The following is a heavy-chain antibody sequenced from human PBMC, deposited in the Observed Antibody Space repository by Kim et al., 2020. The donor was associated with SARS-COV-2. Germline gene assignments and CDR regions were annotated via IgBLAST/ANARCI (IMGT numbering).Heavy chain of an antibody. CDR3: ARYGPLYQLLLWDPHYYYYGMDV. J-gene: IGHJ6*02. CDR1: GYTFTSYG. D-gene: IGHD2-2*01. Sequence: ASVKVSCKASGYTFTSYGISWVRQAPGQGLEWMGWISAYNGNTNYAQKLQGRVTMTTDTSTSTAYMELRSLRSDDTAVYYCARYGPLYQLLLWDPHYYYYGMDVWGQGTTVTVSS. CDR2: ISAYNGNT. V-gene: IGHV1-18*01.